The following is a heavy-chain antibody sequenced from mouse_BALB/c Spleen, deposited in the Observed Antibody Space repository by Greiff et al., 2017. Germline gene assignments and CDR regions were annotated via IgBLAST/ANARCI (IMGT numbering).Heavy chain of an antibody. CDR3: ARETYGRDAMDY. D-gene: IGHD1-1*02. Sequence: EVKLMESGPGLVKPSQSLSLTCSVTGYSITSGYYWNWIRQFPGNKLEWMGYISYDGSNNYNPSLKNRISITRDTSKNQFFLKLNSVTTEDTATYYCARETYGRDAMDYWGQGTSVTVSS. CDR2: ISYDGSN. J-gene: IGHJ4*01. CDR1: GYSITSGYY. V-gene: IGHV3-6*02.